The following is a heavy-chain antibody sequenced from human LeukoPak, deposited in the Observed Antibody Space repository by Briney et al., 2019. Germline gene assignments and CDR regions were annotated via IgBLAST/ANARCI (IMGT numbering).Heavy chain of an antibody. J-gene: IGHJ5*02. V-gene: IGHV3-21*05. Sequence: GGSLRLSCAASGFTFSSYSMNWVRQAPGKGLEWVSYISSSSSYIYYADSVKGRFTISRDNAKNSLYLQMNSLRAEDTAVYYCARGWPSGYYNGLFWFDPWGQGTLVTVSS. CDR3: ARGWPSGYYNGLFWFDP. CDR1: GFTFSSYS. D-gene: IGHD3-3*01. CDR2: ISSSSSYI.